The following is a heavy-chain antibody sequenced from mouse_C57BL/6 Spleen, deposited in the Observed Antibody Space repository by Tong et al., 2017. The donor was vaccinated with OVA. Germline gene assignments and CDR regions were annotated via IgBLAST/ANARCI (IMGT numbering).Heavy chain of an antibody. Sequence: VQLQESGPELVKPGASVKISCKASGYAFSSSWMNWVKQRPGKGLEWIGRIYPGDGDTNYNGKFKGKATLTADKSASTACMRLNSLASEDSAVYYCAGTGFDYWGQGTTLTVSS. J-gene: IGHJ2*01. CDR2: IYPGDGDT. V-gene: IGHV1-82*01. CDR3: AGTGFDY. CDR1: GYAFSSSW. D-gene: IGHD4-1*01.